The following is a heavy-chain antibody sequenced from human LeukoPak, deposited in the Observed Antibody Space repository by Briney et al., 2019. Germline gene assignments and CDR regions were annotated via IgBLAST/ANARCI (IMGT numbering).Heavy chain of an antibody. V-gene: IGHV3-7*04. Sequence: PGGSLRLSCAPSGFSFRDYWMSWVRQAPGKGLEWVADIKSDGSVKYHVDSVKGRITISRDNAKNTLYLQLDSLRAEDTAVYYCARGLAVAGSSWFDPWGQGTLVSVSS. CDR1: GFSFRDYW. D-gene: IGHD6-19*01. J-gene: IGHJ5*02. CDR3: ARGLAVAGSSWFDP. CDR2: IKSDGSVK.